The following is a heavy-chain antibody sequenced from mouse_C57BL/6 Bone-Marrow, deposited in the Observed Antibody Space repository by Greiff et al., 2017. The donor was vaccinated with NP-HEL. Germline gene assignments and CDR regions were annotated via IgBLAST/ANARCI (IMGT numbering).Heavy chain of an antibody. CDR3: TTDFYNGSSPYYAMDY. V-gene: IGHV14-1*01. CDR2: IDPEDGDT. CDR1: GFNIKDYY. J-gene: IGHJ4*01. D-gene: IGHD1-1*01. Sequence: EVQGVESGAELVRPGASVKLSCTASGFNIKDYYMHWVKQRPEQGLEWIGRIDPEDGDTAYAPKFQGKATMTADTSSNTAYLQLSSLTSEDTAVYYCTTDFYNGSSPYYAMDYWGQGTSVTVSS.